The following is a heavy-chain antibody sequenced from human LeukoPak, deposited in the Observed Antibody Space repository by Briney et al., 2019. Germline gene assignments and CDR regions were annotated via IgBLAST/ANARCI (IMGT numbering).Heavy chain of an antibody. V-gene: IGHV4-39*07. Sequence: PSETLSLTCTVSGGSISSSSYYWGWIRQPPGEGLEWIGSIYYSGSTYYNPSLESRVTISVDTSKNQFSLKLSSVTAADTAVYYCARVGLNWFDPWGQGTLVTVSS. CDR2: IYYSGST. D-gene: IGHD6-19*01. CDR1: GGSISSSSYY. J-gene: IGHJ5*02. CDR3: ARVGLNWFDP.